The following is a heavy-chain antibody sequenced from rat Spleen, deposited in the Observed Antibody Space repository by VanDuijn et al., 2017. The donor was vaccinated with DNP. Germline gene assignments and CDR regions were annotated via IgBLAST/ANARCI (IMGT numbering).Heavy chain of an antibody. V-gene: IGHV5-31*01. CDR3: TTDFERGY. J-gene: IGHJ2*01. CDR2: ISASGGST. D-gene: IGHD1-11*01. CDR1: GFTFSNYW. Sequence: EVQLVESGGDLVQPGRSLKLSCVASGFTFSNYWMTWIRQVPEKGLEWVASISASGGSTSYRASVQGRFTISRDNAKSILYLQMDSLRSEDTATFYCTTDFERGYWGQGVMVTVSS.